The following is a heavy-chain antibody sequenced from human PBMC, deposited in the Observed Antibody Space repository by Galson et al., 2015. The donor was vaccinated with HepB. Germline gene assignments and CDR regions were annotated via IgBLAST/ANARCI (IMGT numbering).Heavy chain of an antibody. CDR3: ARDPIWFGELGHLYRRKPPPYADIR. D-gene: IGHD3-10*01. J-gene: IGHJ4*02. Sequence: LRLSCAASGFTFSSYSMNWVRQAPGKGLEWVSYISSSSSTIYYADSVKGRFTISRDNAKNSLYLQMNSLRAEDTAVYYCARDPIWFGELGHLYRRKPPPYADIRWGQGTLVTVSS. CDR2: ISSSSSTI. CDR1: GFTFSSYS. V-gene: IGHV3-48*01.